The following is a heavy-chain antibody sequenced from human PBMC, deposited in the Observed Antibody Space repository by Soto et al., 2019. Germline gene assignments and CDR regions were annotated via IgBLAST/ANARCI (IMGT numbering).Heavy chain of an antibody. CDR1: GYTFTSYA. CDR2: INAGNGNT. D-gene: IGHD3-3*01. V-gene: IGHV1-3*01. J-gene: IGHJ3*02. Sequence: SVKVSCKASGYTFTSYAMHWVRQAPGQRLEWMGWINAGNGNTKYSQKFQGRVTITRDTSASTAYMELSSLRSEDTAVYYCARKWVVRFLEWSNAFDIWGQGTMVTVSS. CDR3: ARKWVVRFLEWSNAFDI.